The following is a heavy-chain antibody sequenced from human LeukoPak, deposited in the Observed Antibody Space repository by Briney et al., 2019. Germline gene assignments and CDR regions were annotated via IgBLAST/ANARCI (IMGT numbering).Heavy chain of an antibody. CDR1: GGSISSSSYY. V-gene: IGHV4-39*01. D-gene: IGHD3-22*01. CDR2: IYYSGST. J-gene: IGHJ4*02. Sequence: SETLSLTCTVSGGSISSSSYYWGWIRQPPGKGLEWIGSIYYSGSTYYNPSLKSRVTISVDTSKNQFSLKLSSVTAADTAVYYCARRPNYYDSSGYFTSYYFDYWGQGTLVTVSS. CDR3: ARRPNYYDSSGYFTSYYFDY.